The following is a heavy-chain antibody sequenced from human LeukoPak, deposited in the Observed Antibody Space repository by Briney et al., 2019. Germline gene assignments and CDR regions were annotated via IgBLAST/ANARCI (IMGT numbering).Heavy chain of an antibody. Sequence: SETLSLTCTVSGGSISSSSYYWGWIRQPPGKGLEWIGSIYYSGSTNYNPSLKSRVTISVDTSKNQFSLKLSSVTAADTAVYYCASTSGTTETTGVDYWGQGTLVTVSS. CDR1: GGSISSSSYY. D-gene: IGHD1-1*01. J-gene: IGHJ4*02. CDR2: IYYSGST. CDR3: ASTSGTTETTGVDY. V-gene: IGHV4-39*07.